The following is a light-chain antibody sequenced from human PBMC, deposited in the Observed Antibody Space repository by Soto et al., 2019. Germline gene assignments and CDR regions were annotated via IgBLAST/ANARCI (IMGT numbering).Light chain of an antibody. V-gene: IGLV1-40*01. J-gene: IGLJ2*01. CDR1: SSNIGAGYD. CDR3: QSYDSSLSGSVI. Sequence: QLVLTQPPSVSGAPGQRVTIPCTGSSSNIGAGYDVHWYQQLPGTAPKLLIYGNKNRPSGVPDRFSGSKSATSASLAITGLQAEDEADYYCQSYDSSLSGSVIFGGGTKVTVL. CDR2: GNK.